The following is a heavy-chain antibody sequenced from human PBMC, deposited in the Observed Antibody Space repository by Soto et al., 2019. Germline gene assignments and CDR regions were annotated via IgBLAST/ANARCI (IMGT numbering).Heavy chain of an antibody. CDR2: ISGGGAGT. V-gene: IGHV3-23*01. Sequence: GGSLRLSCAASGLTFTNSAMSWVRQAPGKGLERVSAISGGGAGTYYADSVKGRFTISRDNSKNTLYLQMNSLRAEDTAVYYCAKCTVGTILSSGWCNWLDPWGQGTLVTVSS. J-gene: IGHJ5*02. CDR1: GLTFTNSA. D-gene: IGHD6-19*01. CDR3: AKCTVGTILSSGWCNWLDP.